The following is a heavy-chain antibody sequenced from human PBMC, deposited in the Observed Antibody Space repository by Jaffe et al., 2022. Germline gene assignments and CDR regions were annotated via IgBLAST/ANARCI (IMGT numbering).Heavy chain of an antibody. D-gene: IGHD2-15*01. Sequence: QVTLKESGPVLVKPTETLTLTCTVSGFSLSNARMGVSWIRQPPGKALEWLAHIFSNDEKSYSTSLKSRLTISKDTSKSQVVLTMTNMDPVDTATYYCARILISYCSGGSCYSDYFDYWGQGTLVTVSS. CDR2: IFSNDEK. V-gene: IGHV2-26*01. J-gene: IGHJ4*02. CDR1: GFSLSNARMG. CDR3: ARILISYCSGGSCYSDYFDY.